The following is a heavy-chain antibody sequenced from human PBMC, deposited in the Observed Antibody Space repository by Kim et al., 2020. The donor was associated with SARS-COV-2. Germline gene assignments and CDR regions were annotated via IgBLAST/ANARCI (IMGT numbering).Heavy chain of an antibody. J-gene: IGHJ4*02. CDR3: AGLWFGELFPW. V-gene: IGHV3-21*01. CDR2: ITGSSNHI. Sequence: GGSLRLSCAASGFTFSSYTMTWVRQAPGKGLEWVSSITGSSNHIYYADSVQGRFTISRDNAKNSLYLQMHSLRSEDTAVYYCAGLWFGELFPWWGQGTLVTVSS. CDR1: GFTFSSYT. D-gene: IGHD3-10*01.